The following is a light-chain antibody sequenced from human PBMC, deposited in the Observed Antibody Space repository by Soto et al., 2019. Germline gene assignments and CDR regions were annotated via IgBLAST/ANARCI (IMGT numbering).Light chain of an antibody. Sequence: DIQMTQSPSSLSASVGDRVTIACQSSHDVSRNLNWFQHKPGEAPKLLIYDASNLERGVPSRFSASGSGTDFTFTISSLQREDVATYYCEPYNSMLSFGGGTEIELK. V-gene: IGKV1-33*01. CDR3: EPYNSMLS. J-gene: IGKJ4*01. CDR2: DAS. CDR1: HDVSRN.